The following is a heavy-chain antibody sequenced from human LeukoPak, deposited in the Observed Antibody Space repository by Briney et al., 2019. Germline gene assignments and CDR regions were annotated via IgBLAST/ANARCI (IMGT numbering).Heavy chain of an antibody. D-gene: IGHD3/OR15-3a*01. V-gene: IGHV3-23*01. CDR3: AKATGYGLVSDYYYYYGMDV. CDR1: GFTFRSYA. CDR2: ISGIGGST. J-gene: IGHJ6*02. Sequence: GGSLRLSCAASGFTFRSYAMTWFRQAPGKGLKWFSAISGIGGSTYYADSVKGRFTISRDNSKNTLYLQMNSLRAEDTAVYYCAKATGYGLVSDYYYYYGMDVWGQGTTVTVSS.